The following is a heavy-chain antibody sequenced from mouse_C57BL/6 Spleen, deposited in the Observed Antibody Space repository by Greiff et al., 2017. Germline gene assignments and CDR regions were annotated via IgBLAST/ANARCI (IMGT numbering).Heavy chain of an antibody. D-gene: IGHD1-1*02. J-gene: IGHJ2*01. CDR3: ARSEGSPFDY. Sequence: QDQLQQPGAELVKPGASVKLSCKASGYTFTSYWMHWVKQRPGQGLEWIGMIHPNSGSTNYNEKFKSKATLTVDKSSSTAYMQLSSLTSEDSAVYYCARSEGSPFDYWGQGTTLTVSS. CDR1: GYTFTSYW. CDR2: IHPNSGST. V-gene: IGHV1-64*01.